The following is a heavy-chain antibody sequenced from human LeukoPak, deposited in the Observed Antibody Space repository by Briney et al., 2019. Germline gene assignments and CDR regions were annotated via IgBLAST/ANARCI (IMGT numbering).Heavy chain of an antibody. J-gene: IGHJ4*02. CDR3: AKRSGGPSPFDY. V-gene: IGHV3-23*01. Sequence: GGSMRLSCAASGFTFSSYGMAWVRQAPRKGLQWVSDISGGGIRTDYADSVKGRFTISRDNSKHTLYLQMNSLRAEDTAVYYCAKRSGGPSPFDYWGQGTLVAVSS. CDR1: GFTFSSYG. D-gene: IGHD3-3*01. CDR2: ISGGGIRT.